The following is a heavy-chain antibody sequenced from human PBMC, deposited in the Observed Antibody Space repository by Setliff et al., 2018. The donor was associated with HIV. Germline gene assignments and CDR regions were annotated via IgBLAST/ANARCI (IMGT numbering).Heavy chain of an antibody. CDR2: IDHEEGKT. V-gene: IGHV1-24*01. CDR1: GDTFTKLS. J-gene: IGHJ4*02. CDR3: AAPSSVYIFGVLTPVSFDY. D-gene: IGHD3-3*02. Sequence: ASVKVSCKASGDTFTKLSIYWVRQAPGKGLEWMGGIDHEEGKTIYAQKFQGRVSMTKDTSTDTAYMDLSSLRSDDTAVYYCAAPSSVYIFGVLTPVSFDYWGQGTLVTVSS.